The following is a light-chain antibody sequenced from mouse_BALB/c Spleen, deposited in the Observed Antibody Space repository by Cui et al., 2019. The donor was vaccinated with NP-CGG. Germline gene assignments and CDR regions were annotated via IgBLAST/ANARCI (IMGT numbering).Light chain of an antibody. Sequence: QAVVTQECALNTTSGDRVTLTCRSSTGAVTTSNYANWVQEKPDHLFTGLIGGTNNRAPGVPARFSGSLIGDKAALTITGAQTEDEAIYFCALWYSNHWVFGGGTKLTVL. J-gene: IGLJ1*01. CDR2: GTN. CDR3: ALWYSNHWV. V-gene: IGLV1*01. CDR1: TGAVTTSNY.